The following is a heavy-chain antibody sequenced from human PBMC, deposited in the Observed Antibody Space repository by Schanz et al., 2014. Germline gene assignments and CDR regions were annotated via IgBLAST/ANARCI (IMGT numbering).Heavy chain of an antibody. D-gene: IGHD5-12*01. Sequence: DVQLVDSGGDLVQPGGSLRLSCAASGFTFSSYWMHWVRQAPGKGLVWVSRTSHDGSFTTFADSVKGRFTISRDNAKNTLYLQMNSLRAEDTALYYCAKDLNRVATAPQSWGQGTLVTVSS. CDR2: TSHDGSFT. CDR3: AKDLNRVATAPQS. CDR1: GFTFSSYW. V-gene: IGHV3-74*01. J-gene: IGHJ5*02.